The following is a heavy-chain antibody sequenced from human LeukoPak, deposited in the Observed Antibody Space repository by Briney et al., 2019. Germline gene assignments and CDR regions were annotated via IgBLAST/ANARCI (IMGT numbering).Heavy chain of an antibody. CDR2: ISAYNGNT. J-gene: IGHJ4*02. CDR1: GYTFTSYG. V-gene: IGHV1-18*01. Sequence: ASVKVSCKASGYTFTSYGISWVRQAPGQGLEWMGWISAYNGNTNYAQKLQGRVTMTTDTSTSTAYMELRSLRSDDTAVYYCARGAPLAYCGGDCYWGLGYWGQGTLVTVSS. CDR3: ARGAPLAYCGGDCYWGLGY. D-gene: IGHD2-21*02.